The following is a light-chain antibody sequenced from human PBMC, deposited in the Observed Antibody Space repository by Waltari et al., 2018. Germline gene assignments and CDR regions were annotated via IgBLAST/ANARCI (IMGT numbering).Light chain of an antibody. CDR1: QSISSY. CDR2: AAS. V-gene: IGKV1-39*01. Sequence: DIQMTQSPSSLSASVGDRVTITCRASQSISSYLNWYQQKPGKAPKFLISAASSLQSGVPSRFSGSGSGTDFTLTISSLQPDDFATYYCLQDYDYPWTFGQGTKVEIK. J-gene: IGKJ1*01. CDR3: LQDYDYPWT.